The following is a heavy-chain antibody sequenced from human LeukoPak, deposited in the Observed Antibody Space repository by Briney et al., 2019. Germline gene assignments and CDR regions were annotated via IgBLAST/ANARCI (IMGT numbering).Heavy chain of an antibody. D-gene: IGHD6-19*01. V-gene: IGHV3-64*01. Sequence: GGSLRLSCAASGFTFSSYAMHWVRQAPGKGLEYVSAISSNGGSTYYANSVKGRFTISRDNSKNTLYLQMGSLRAEDMAVYYCARADSSGWFVYWGRGTLVTVSS. CDR1: GFTFSSYA. CDR2: ISSNGGST. J-gene: IGHJ4*02. CDR3: ARADSSGWFVY.